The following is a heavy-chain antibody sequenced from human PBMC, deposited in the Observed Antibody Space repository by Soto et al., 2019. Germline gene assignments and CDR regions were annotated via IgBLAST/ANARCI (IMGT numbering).Heavy chain of an antibody. Sequence: SETLSLTCTVSGGSISSYYWSWIRQPPGKGLEWIGYIYYSGSTNYNPSLKSRVTISVDTSKNQFSLKLSSVTAADTAVYYFARGRITMVRGVMNWFDPWGQGTLVTVS. CDR2: IYYSGST. J-gene: IGHJ5*02. CDR1: GGSISSYY. CDR3: ARGRITMVRGVMNWFDP. V-gene: IGHV4-59*01. D-gene: IGHD3-10*01.